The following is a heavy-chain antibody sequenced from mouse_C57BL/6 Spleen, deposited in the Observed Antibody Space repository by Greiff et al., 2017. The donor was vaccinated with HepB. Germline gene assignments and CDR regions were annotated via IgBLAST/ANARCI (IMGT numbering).Heavy chain of an antibody. Sequence: VQLQQSGPGLVQPSQSLSITCTVSGFSLTSYGVHWVRQSPGKGLEWLGVIWSGGSTDYNAAFISRLSIINDNSKSQVFFKMNSLQADDTAIYYCARSTDYFDYWGQGTTLTVSS. CDR3: ARSTDYFDY. CDR2: IWSGGST. D-gene: IGHD2-1*01. CDR1: GFSLTSYG. V-gene: IGHV2-2*01. J-gene: IGHJ2*01.